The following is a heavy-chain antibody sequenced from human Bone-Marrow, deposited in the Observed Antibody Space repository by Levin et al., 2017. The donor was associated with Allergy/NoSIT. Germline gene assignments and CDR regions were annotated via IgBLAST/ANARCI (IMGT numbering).Heavy chain of an antibody. Sequence: PAGGSLRLSCAASGFTFSSYAMSWVRQAPGKGLEWVSAISGSGGSTYYADSVKGRFTISRDNSKNTLYLQMNSLRAEDTAVYYCAKDGGIQLWLLRTPRGYFDYWGQGTLVTVSS. V-gene: IGHV3-23*01. CDR2: ISGSGGST. D-gene: IGHD5-18*01. J-gene: IGHJ4*02. CDR3: AKDGGIQLWLLRTPRGYFDY. CDR1: GFTFSSYA.